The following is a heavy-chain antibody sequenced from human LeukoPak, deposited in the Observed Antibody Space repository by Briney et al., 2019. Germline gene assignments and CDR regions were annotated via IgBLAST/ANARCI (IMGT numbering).Heavy chain of an antibody. CDR1: GFTFSSYA. Sequence: SGGSLRLSCAASGFTFSSYAMNWVRQAPGKGLEWVSSISGSGGSTNYADSVKGRFTISRDNSKNTLYLQMNSLRAEDTAVYYCAKVRSGSQVRSSYYFDYWGQGTLVTVSS. CDR2: ISGSGGST. D-gene: IGHD1-26*01. J-gene: IGHJ4*02. CDR3: AKVRSGSQVRSSYYFDY. V-gene: IGHV3-23*01.